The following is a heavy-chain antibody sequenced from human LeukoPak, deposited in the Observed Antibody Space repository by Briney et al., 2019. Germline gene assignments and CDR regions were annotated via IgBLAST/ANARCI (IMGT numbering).Heavy chain of an antibody. CDR3: ARGSVETAMSQYYN. D-gene: IGHD5-18*01. CDR2: INPKSGGT. CDR1: GYTFTAYY. Sequence: ASVKVSCKASGYTFTAYYMHWVRQAPGQGLEWMGWINPKSGGTNNAQKFQGRVTMTRDTSISTAYMELSSLRSDDTAVYHCARGSVETAMSQYYNWGQGTLVTVSS. J-gene: IGHJ4*02. V-gene: IGHV1-2*02.